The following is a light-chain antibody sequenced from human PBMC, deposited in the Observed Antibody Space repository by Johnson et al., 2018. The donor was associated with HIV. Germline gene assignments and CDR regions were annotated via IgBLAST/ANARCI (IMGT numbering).Light chain of an antibody. CDR3: GTWASSLSANV. J-gene: IGLJ1*01. Sequence: QAVLTQPPSVSAAPGQKVTISCSGSSSNIGNNYVSWYQQLPGTAPKLLIYDNNKRPSGIPDRFSGSKSGTSATLGITGLQTGDEADYYCGTWASSLSANVFGTGANVTLL. CDR2: DNN. V-gene: IGLV1-51*01. CDR1: SSNIGNNY.